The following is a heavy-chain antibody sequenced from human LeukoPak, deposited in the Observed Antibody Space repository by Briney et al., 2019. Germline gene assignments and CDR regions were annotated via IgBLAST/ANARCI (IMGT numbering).Heavy chain of an antibody. J-gene: IGHJ6*04. CDR3: AELGITMIGGV. Sequence: GGSLRLSCAASGFTFSSYSMNWVRQAPGKGLEWVSYISSSSSTLYYADSVKGRFTISRDNAKNSLYLQMNSLRAEDTAVYYCAELGITMIGGVWGKGTTVTISS. V-gene: IGHV3-48*04. D-gene: IGHD3-10*02. CDR1: GFTFSSYS. CDR2: ISSSSSTL.